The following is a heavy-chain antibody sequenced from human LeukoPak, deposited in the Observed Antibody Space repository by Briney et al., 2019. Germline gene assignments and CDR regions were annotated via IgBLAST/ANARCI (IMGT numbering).Heavy chain of an antibody. CDR3: AREFWDTGMTYYMDV. CDR2: IGGGGSTR. D-gene: IGHD5-18*01. V-gene: IGHV3-11*01. Sequence: PGGSLRLSCVASGFTFSDYSMSWIRQVAGKGLEWVSYIGGGGSTRYNADFVKGRFTISRDNAKNSLYLQMNSLGAGDTAVYYCAREFWDTGMTYYMDVWGKGTTVT. J-gene: IGHJ6*03. CDR1: GFTFSDYS.